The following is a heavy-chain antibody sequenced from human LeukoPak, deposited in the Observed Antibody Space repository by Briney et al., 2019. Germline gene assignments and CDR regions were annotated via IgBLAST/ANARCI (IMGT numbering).Heavy chain of an antibody. CDR3: ARADIVVVPAAAYFDY. Sequence: SETLSPTCAVYGGSFSGYYWSWIRQPPGKGLEWIGEINHSGSTNYNPSLKSRVTISVDTSKNQFSLKLSSVTAADTAVYYCARADIVVVPAAAYFDYWGQGTLVTVSS. V-gene: IGHV4-34*01. CDR1: GGSFSGYY. J-gene: IGHJ4*02. CDR2: INHSGST. D-gene: IGHD2-2*01.